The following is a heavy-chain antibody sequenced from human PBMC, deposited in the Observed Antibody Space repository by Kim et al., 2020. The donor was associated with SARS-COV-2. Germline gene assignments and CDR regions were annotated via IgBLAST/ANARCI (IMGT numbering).Heavy chain of an antibody. CDR3: AREAEVEMATIWGFDY. D-gene: IGHD5-12*01. CDR2: IIPIFGTA. CDR1: GGTFSSYA. Sequence: SVKVSCKASGGTFSSYAISWVRQAPGQGLEWMGGIIPIFGTANYAQKFQGRVTITADKSTSTAYMEMSSLRSEDTAVYYCAREAEVEMATIWGFDYWGQGTLVTVSS. V-gene: IGHV1-69*06. J-gene: IGHJ4*02.